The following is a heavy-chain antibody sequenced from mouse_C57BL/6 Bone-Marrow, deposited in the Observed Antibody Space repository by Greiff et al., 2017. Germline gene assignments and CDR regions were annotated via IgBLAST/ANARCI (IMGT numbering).Heavy chain of an antibody. CDR3: ARYDGYYVDY. Sequence: QVQLQQPGAELVKPGASVKLSCKASGYTFTSYWMHWVKQRPGQGLEWIGMIHPNSGSTNYNEKFKSKATLTVDKSSSTAYMQLRSLTSEDSAVYYCARYDGYYVDYWGQGTTLTVSS. CDR1: GYTFTSYW. J-gene: IGHJ2*01. D-gene: IGHD2-3*01. V-gene: IGHV1-64*01. CDR2: IHPNSGST.